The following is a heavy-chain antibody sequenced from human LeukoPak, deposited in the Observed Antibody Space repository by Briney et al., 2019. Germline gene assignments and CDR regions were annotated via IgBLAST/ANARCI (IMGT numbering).Heavy chain of an antibody. J-gene: IGHJ6*03. CDR3: ARHIGGGIEDMDV. CDR1: GGSIGTYY. V-gene: IGHV4-59*08. D-gene: IGHD3-16*02. CDR2: IYVTGT. Sequence: PSETLSLTCTVSGGSIGTYYWGWIRQSPGKGLEWIGYIYVTGTRYNPYLQSRVTISVDRSRNQFFLKMSSVTAADTAVYYCARHIGGGIEDMDVWGKGTKVIVSS.